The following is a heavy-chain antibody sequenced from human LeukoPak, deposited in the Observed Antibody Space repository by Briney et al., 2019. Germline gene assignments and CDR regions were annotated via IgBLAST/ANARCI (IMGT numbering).Heavy chain of an antibody. CDR2: ISGSGGST. D-gene: IGHD3-10*01. CDR3: AKITQIGVRSGSTRAFDI. J-gene: IGHJ3*02. Sequence: GGSLRLSCAASGFTFSSYAMSWVRQAPGKGLERASAISGSGGSTYYADSVKGRFTISRDNSKNTLYLQMNSLRAEDTAVYYCAKITQIGVRSGSTRAFDIWGQGTMVTVSS. V-gene: IGHV3-23*01. CDR1: GFTFSSYA.